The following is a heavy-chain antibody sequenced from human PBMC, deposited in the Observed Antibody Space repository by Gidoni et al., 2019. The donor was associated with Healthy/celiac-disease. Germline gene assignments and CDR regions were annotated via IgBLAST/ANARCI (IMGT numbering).Heavy chain of an antibody. Sequence: QLQLQESGPGLVKPSETLSLTCTVSGGSISSSSYYWGWIRQPPGKGLEWIGSIYYSGSTYYNPSLKSRVTISVDTSKNQFSLKLSSVTAADTAVYYCARHIVVVTAGFDYWGQGTLVTVSS. V-gene: IGHV4-39*01. D-gene: IGHD2-21*02. J-gene: IGHJ4*02. CDR2: IYYSGST. CDR1: GGSISSSSYY. CDR3: ARHIVVVTAGFDY.